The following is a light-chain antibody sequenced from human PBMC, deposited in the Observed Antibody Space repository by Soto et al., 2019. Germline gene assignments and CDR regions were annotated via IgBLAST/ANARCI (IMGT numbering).Light chain of an antibody. CDR1: QYLSTK. CDR2: GAS. CDR3: QQYDYWPRT. V-gene: IGKV3-15*01. J-gene: IGKJ1*01. Sequence: DIVVTQSPATLSVSPGQGATLSCRASQYLSTKIAWYQQKPGQAPRLLIYGASTRATGIPVRFSGSGSGTEFTLTISSLQSEDSAVYYSQQYDYWPRTFGQGTKVEI.